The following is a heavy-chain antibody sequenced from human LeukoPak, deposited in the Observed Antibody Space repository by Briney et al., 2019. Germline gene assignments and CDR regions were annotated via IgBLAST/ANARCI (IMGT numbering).Heavy chain of an antibody. CDR2: IRSKTYGGTP. D-gene: IGHD5-18*01. V-gene: IGHV3-49*04. CDR1: GFSFGDYA. Sequence: GGSLRLSCTASGFSFGDYAMSWVRQAPGKGLEWVGFIRSKTYGGTPEYAASVEGRFTISRDDSRNIACLQMNSLKTEDTAVYYCTRARGYSYGYIDYWGQGTLVTVSS. CDR3: TRARGYSYGYIDY. J-gene: IGHJ4*02.